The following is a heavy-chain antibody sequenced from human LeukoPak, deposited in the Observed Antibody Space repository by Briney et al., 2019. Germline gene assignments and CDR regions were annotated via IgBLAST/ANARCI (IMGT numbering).Heavy chain of an antibody. CDR3: TRLRADNTESFLYYYHGMDV. CDR1: GFTFSGSA. CDR2: IRSKADNYAT. J-gene: IGHJ6*02. Sequence: GGSLRLSCAASGFTFSGSAIHWVRQASGKGLEWVGRIRSKADNYATTYAASVKGRFTISRDDSKNTAYLQINSLKTEDTAVYYCTRLRADNTESFLYYYHGMDVWGQGTTVTVS. D-gene: IGHD2-2*02. V-gene: IGHV3-73*01.